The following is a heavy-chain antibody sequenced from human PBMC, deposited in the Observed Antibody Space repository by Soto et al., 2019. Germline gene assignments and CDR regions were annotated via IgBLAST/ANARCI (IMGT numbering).Heavy chain of an antibody. CDR1: GHRFNSFW. CDR2: IYPGDSDI. Sequence: PRESLTISCRFSGHRFNSFWIAWVRQTPGKGLEWMGTIYPGDSDIRYSPSSQGQVTISADKSITTAYLQWNSLKASDSGIYYCARSIQLLSSGMDVWGQGTTVTVSS. CDR3: ARSIQLLSSGMDV. D-gene: IGHD2-15*01. J-gene: IGHJ6*02. V-gene: IGHV5-51*01.